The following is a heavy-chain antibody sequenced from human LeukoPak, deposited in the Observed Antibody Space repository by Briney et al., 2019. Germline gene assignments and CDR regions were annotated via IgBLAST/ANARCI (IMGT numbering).Heavy chain of an antibody. Sequence: SETLSLTCAVHGGSFSGYYWSWIRQPPGKGLEWIREINHSGRTNYNPSLKSRLTISVDTSKNQFSLKLSSVTAADTAVYYCARGIAARRSHYFDYWGQGTLVTVSS. CDR1: GGSFSGYY. CDR3: ARGIAARRSHYFDY. V-gene: IGHV4-34*01. J-gene: IGHJ4*02. CDR2: INHSGRT. D-gene: IGHD6-6*01.